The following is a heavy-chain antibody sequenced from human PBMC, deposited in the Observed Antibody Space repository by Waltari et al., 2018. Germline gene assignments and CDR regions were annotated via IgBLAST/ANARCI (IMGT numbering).Heavy chain of an antibody. CDR3: AGGTIYDYVWGSYRSSFDY. Sequence: QLQLQESGPGLVKPSETLSLTCTVSGGSISSSSYYWGWLRQPPGKGLEWIGSIYYSGSTYYNPSLKSRVTISVDTSKNQFSLKLSSVTAADTAVYYCAGGTIYDYVWGSYRSSFDYWGQGTLVTVSS. J-gene: IGHJ4*02. CDR2: IYYSGST. D-gene: IGHD3-16*02. V-gene: IGHV4-39*01. CDR1: GGSISSSSYY.